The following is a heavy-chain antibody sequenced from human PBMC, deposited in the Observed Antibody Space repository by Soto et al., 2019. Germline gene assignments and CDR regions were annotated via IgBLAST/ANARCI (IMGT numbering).Heavy chain of an antibody. D-gene: IGHD5-18*01. V-gene: IGHV3-48*02. CDR3: ARVLIQLWSIDN. CDR1: GFTFSDYS. CDR2: ISNGGSSTI. Sequence: GGSLRLSCAASGFTFSDYSMNWVRQVPGKGLEWISYISNGGSSTINYADSVKGRFTISRDNAKNSLYLQMNNLRDEDTGVYYCARVLIQLWSIDNWGQGPLVTVSS. J-gene: IGHJ4*02.